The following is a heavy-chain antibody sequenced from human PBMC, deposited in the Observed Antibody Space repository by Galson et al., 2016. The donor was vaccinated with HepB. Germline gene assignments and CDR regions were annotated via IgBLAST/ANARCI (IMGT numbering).Heavy chain of an antibody. CDR1: GETLSGFY. CDR3: ARCIDFWNYVYMDV. CDR2: INHSGST. V-gene: IGHV4-34*01. D-gene: IGHD3-3*01. J-gene: IGHJ6*03. Sequence: SETLSLTCGVTGETLSGFYWSWVRQPPGKGLEWIGEINHSGSTNYNPSLKSRVSISLDTSKGHFSLTLSSVTAADTAVSYCARCIDFWNYVYMDVWGKGTRSSSP.